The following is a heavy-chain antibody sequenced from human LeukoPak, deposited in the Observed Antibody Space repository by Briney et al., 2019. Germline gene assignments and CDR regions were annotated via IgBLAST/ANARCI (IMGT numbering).Heavy chain of an antibody. J-gene: IGHJ4*02. V-gene: IGHV3-23*01. CDR3: ADSGPTEALRYFDWVFPTDY. CDR2: ISGSGGST. CDR1: GFTFSSYA. D-gene: IGHD3-9*01. Sequence: GGSLRLSCAASGFTFSSYAMSWVRQAPGKGLEWVSAISGSGGSTYYADSVKGRFTISRDNSKNTLYLQMNSLRAEDTAVYYCADSGPTEALRYFDWVFPTDYWGQGTLVTVSS.